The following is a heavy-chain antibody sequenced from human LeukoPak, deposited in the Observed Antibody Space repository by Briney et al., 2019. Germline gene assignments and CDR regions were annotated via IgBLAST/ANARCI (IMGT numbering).Heavy chain of an antibody. V-gene: IGHV3-48*04. D-gene: IGHD2-15*01. Sequence: GGSLRLSCAASGFTFSSYSLTWVRQAPGKGLEWVSFISSSSITIYYADSVKGRFTISRDNAEKSLYLQMNSLRAEDTAVYYCARDRGGSYSAIDYWGQGTLVTVSS. J-gene: IGHJ4*02. CDR3: ARDRGGSYSAIDY. CDR1: GFTFSSYS. CDR2: ISSSSITI.